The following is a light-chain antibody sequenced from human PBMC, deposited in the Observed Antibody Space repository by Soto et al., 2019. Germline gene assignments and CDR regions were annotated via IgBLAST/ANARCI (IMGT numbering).Light chain of an antibody. CDR2: DAS. CDR3: QQYGSSPRT. CDR1: QSVSRSY. V-gene: IGKV3-20*01. J-gene: IGKJ1*01. Sequence: FVLTHSPGTLSFSPWYRSTLSFSSSQSVSRSYLGWYQQKPGQAPRLLISDASNRATGIPARFSGSGSGTDFTLTISRLEPEDFAVYYCQQYGSSPRTFGQGTKVDIK.